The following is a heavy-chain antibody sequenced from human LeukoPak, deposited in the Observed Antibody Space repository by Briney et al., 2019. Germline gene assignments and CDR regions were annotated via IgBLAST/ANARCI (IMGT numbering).Heavy chain of an antibody. D-gene: IGHD3/OR15-3a*01. CDR3: ARSPERLGQGYLDS. V-gene: IGHV3-30*04. CDR2: ISYHGSNK. CDR1: GFTFSSYS. J-gene: IGHJ4*02. Sequence: GGSLRLSCAASGFTFSSYSMHWVRQSPGKGLEWLTLISYHGSNKEYTDSVKGRFTLSRENSKNTLFLQMNSLRTEDTAIYFCARSPERLGQGYLDSWGQGTLVTVSS.